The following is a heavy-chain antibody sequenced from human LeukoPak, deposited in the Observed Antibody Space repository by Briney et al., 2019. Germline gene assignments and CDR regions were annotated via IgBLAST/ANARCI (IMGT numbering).Heavy chain of an antibody. CDR3: ARDLGLLYYYDSIGYSYGY. V-gene: IGHV1-2*05. Sequence: ASVKVSCKASGYTFTGYYMHWVRQAPGQGLEWMGRINPNSGGTNYAQKFQGRVTITRDTTIRTDYMELRRLRDDDTGVYYCARDLGLLYYYDSIGYSYGYCGQGTLVTVSS. J-gene: IGHJ4*02. CDR1: GYTFTGYY. CDR2: INPNSGGT. D-gene: IGHD3-22*01.